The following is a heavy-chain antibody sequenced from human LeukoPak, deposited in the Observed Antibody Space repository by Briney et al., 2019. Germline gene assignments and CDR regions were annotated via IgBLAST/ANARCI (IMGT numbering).Heavy chain of an antibody. Sequence: GGSLRLSCASSGYTLSINCMHWVRQAPGKGLVWVSRINRDVRRTSYADSVKGRFTISRDNATNNLYLQMISLSAKITDDHYFVGIRYDSCARFFDNWGQGTMVTVSS. D-gene: IGHD3-22*01. V-gene: IGHV3-74*01. CDR3: VGIRYDSCARFFDN. CDR2: INRDVRRT. CDR1: GYTLSINC. J-gene: IGHJ4*02.